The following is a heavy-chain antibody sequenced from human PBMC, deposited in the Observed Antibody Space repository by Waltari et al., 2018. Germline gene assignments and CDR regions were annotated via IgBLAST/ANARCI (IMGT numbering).Heavy chain of an antibody. J-gene: IGHJ6*02. Sequence: EVQLVEPWGVLIQPGGSLRLSCAVSGLTFTIYSMNWVRQVPGKGLEWVSYISSTSGSMYYADSVKGRFTISRDNTRKSVYLQMNSLRVEDSAVYYCASGQDGTSFVLSFWGQGTKVTVSS. CDR1: GLTFTIYS. V-gene: IGHV3-48*01. CDR3: ASGQDGTSFVLSF. CDR2: ISSTSGSM. D-gene: IGHD3-16*01.